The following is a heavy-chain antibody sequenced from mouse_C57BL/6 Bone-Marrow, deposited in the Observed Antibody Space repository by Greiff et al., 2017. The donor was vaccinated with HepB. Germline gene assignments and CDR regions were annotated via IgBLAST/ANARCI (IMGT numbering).Heavy chain of an antibody. J-gene: IGHJ2*01. D-gene: IGHD2-4*01. CDR3: AITYDYDVGY. Sequence: EVQLVESGGGLVKPGGSLKLSCAASGFTFSDYGMHWVRQAPEKGLEWVAYISSGSSTIYYAYTVKGRFTISRDNAKNTLFLQMTSLRSEDTAMYYCAITYDYDVGYWGQGTTLTVSS. V-gene: IGHV5-17*01. CDR2: ISSGSSTI. CDR1: GFTFSDYG.